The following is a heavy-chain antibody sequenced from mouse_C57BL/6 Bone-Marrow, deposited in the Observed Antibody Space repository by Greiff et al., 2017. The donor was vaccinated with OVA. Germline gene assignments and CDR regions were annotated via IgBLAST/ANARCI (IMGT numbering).Heavy chain of an antibody. CDR3: ARNALNYAMDY. CDR2: IYPGSGNT. CDR1: GYSFTSYY. V-gene: IGHV1-66*01. J-gene: IGHJ4*01. Sequence: QVQLQQSGPELVKPGASVKISCKASGYSFTSYYIHWVKQRPGQGLEWIGWIYPGSGNTKYNEKFKGKATLTADTSSSTAYMQLSSLTSEDSAVYYCARNALNYAMDYWGQGTSVTVSS.